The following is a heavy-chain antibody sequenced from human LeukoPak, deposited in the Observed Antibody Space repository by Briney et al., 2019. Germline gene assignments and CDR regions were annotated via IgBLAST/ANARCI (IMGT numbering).Heavy chain of an antibody. Sequence: GGSLRLSCAASGFTVSSNYMSWVRQAPGKGLEWVSVIYSGGSTYYADSVKGRFTISRDNSKNTLYLQMNSLRAEDTAVYYCARDNRNYYYDSSGLDYWAREPWSPSPQ. CDR1: GFTVSSNY. CDR2: IYSGGST. D-gene: IGHD3-22*01. CDR3: ARDNRNYYYDSSGLDY. J-gene: IGHJ4*02. V-gene: IGHV3-66*01.